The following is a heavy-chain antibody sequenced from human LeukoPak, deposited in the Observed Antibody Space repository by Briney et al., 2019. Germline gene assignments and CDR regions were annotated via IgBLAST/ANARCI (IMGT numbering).Heavy chain of an antibody. Sequence: SVKVSCKASGGTFSSYAISWVRQAPGQGLEWMGGIIPIFGTANYAQKFQGRVTITADESTSTAYMELSSLRSEDTAVYYRARDRTFRTTVDSPVVWGQGALVTVSS. D-gene: IGHD4-23*01. V-gene: IGHV1-69*13. CDR3: ARDRTFRTTVDSPVV. CDR2: IIPIFGTA. CDR1: GGTFSSYA. J-gene: IGHJ4*02.